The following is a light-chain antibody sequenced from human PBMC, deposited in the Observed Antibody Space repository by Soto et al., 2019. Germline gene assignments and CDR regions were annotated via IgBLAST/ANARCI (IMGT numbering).Light chain of an antibody. CDR1: QSISIW. Sequence: DIQMTQSPSALSASIGDRVTITCRASQSISIWLAWYQQKPGKAPKLLIYAASSLESGVPSRFSGSGSGTDFTLTISTLQPEDFATYYCHQTFSTRSWTFGQGTKVDIK. CDR3: HQTFSTRSWT. CDR2: AAS. J-gene: IGKJ1*01. V-gene: IGKV1-39*01.